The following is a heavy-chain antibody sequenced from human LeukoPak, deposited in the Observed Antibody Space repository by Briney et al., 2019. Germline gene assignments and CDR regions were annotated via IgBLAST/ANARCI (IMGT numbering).Heavy chain of an antibody. J-gene: IGHJ3*02. CDR1: GFTFDDYA. V-gene: IGHV3-9*03. CDR3: AKGSTYYYDSSGSVGAFDI. D-gene: IGHD3-22*01. Sequence: GRSLRLSCAASGFTFDDYAMHWVRQAPGKGLEWVSGISWNSGSIGYADSVKGRFTISRDNAKNSLYLQMNSLRAEDMALYYCAKGSTYYYDSSGSVGAFDIWGQGTMVTVSS. CDR2: ISWNSGSI.